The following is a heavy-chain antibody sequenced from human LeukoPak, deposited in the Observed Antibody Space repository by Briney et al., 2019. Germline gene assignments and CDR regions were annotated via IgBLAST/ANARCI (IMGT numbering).Heavy chain of an antibody. D-gene: IGHD3-10*01. CDR2: MNPNSGNT. CDR1: GYTFTSYG. V-gene: IGHV1-8*02. J-gene: IGHJ6*02. Sequence: GASVKVSCKASGYTFTSYGISWVRQATGQGLDWMGWMNPNSGNTAYAQKFQGRVTITRINSISTACMELSSLRSEDTAVYYCARGRLLWFVRYYYGMDVWGQGTTVTVSS. CDR3: ARGRLLWFVRYYYGMDV.